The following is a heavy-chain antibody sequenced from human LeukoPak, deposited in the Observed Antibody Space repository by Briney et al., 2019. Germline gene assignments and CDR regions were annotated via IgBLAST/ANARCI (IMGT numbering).Heavy chain of an antibody. J-gene: IGHJ4*02. CDR3: ASTGNGSYYY. CDR1: GGSISSYY. D-gene: IGHD1-26*01. V-gene: IGHV4-59*08. Sequence: SETLSLTCTVSGGSISSYYWSWIRQPPGKGLEWIGYIYYSGSTNYNPSLKSRVTISVDTSKNQFSLKLSSVTAADTAVYYCASTGNGSYYYWGQGTLVTVSS. CDR2: IYYSGST.